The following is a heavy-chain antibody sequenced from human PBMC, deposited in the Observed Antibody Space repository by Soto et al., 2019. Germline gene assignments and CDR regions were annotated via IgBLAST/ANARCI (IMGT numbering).Heavy chain of an antibody. Sequence: LRLSCAASGFISSSYALSWVRQAPGKGLEWVSGIGGSGGYTSYADSVKGRFTISRDNSKNTLYLQMESLRAEDTAVYFCAKDAAMVSSTFNYFDYWGRGTLVTVSS. J-gene: IGHJ4*02. D-gene: IGHD6-13*01. CDR2: IGGSGGYT. CDR1: GFISSSYA. V-gene: IGHV3-23*01. CDR3: AKDAAMVSSTFNYFDY.